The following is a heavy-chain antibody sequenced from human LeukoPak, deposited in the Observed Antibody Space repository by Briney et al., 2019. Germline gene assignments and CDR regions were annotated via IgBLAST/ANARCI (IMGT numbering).Heavy chain of an antibody. CDR2: IYYDGSNK. J-gene: IGHJ4*02. V-gene: IGHV3-33*01. D-gene: IGHD2-15*01. CDR1: GFTFSDYG. CDR3: ARDRATRYFDY. Sequence: QVQLVESGGGVVQPGRSLRLSCAASGFTFSDYGMHWVRQAPGKGLEWVSLIYYDGSNKYYADSVKGRFTISRDNPRNTLYLQMNSLRVEDTAVYYCARDRATRYFDYWGQGTLVTVSS.